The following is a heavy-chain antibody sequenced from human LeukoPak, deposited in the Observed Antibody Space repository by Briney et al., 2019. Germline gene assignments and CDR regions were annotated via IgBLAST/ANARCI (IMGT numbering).Heavy chain of an antibody. J-gene: IGHJ5*02. V-gene: IGHV3-33*01. CDR2: IWYDGSNK. D-gene: IGHD3-10*01. CDR3: ARDQMNYYYGSGSYPNWFDP. Sequence: PGRSLRLSCAASGFTFSSYGMHWVRQAPGKGLEWVAVIWYDGSNKYYADSVKGRFTISRDNSKNTLYLQMNSLRAEDTAVYYCARDQMNYYYGSGSYPNWFDPWGQGTPVTVSS. CDR1: GFTFSSYG.